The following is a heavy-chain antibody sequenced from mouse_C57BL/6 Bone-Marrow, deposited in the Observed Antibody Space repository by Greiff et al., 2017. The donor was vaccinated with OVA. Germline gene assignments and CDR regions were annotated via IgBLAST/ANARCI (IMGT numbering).Heavy chain of an antibody. J-gene: IGHJ2*01. CDR1: GFTFSSYA. V-gene: IGHV5-4*01. CDR2: ISDGGSYT. Sequence: EVKLVESGGGLVKPGGSLKLSCAASGFTFSSYAMSWVRQTPEKRLEWVATISDGGSYTYYPDNVKGRFTISRDNAKNNLYLQMSHLKSEDTAMYYCARDNYGRWLPFDYWGQGTTLTVSS. CDR3: ARDNYGRWLPFDY. D-gene: IGHD2-3*01.